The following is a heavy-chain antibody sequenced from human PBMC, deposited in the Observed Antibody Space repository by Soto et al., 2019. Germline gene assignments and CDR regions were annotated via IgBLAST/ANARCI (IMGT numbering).Heavy chain of an antibody. CDR1: GGTLSSYA. CDR3: ARAGCSGGSCYLPRYYFVY. J-gene: IGHJ4*02. D-gene: IGHD2-15*01. Sequence: QVQLVQSGAEVKKPGSSVKVSCKASGGTLSSYAISSVRQAPGQGLEWMGGIIPIFGTANYAQKIQGRVTITADESTITAYMELSSLRSEDTAVYYCARAGCSGGSCYLPRYYFVYWGQGTLVTVSS. V-gene: IGHV1-69*12. CDR2: IIPIFGTA.